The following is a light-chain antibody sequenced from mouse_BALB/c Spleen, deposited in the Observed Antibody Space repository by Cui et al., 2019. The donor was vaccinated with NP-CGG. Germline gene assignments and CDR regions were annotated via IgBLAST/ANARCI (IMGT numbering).Light chain of an antibody. CDR3: ALWYSNHWV. CDR2: GTH. V-gene: IGLV1*01. J-gene: IGLJ1*01. Sequence: QAVVTQESALTTSPGETVTLTCRSSTGAVTTSNYANWVQEKPDHLFTGLIGGTHNRAPGVPARFSGSLIGDKAAFTITGAQTEDEAIYFCALWYSNHWVFGGGTKLTVL. CDR1: TGAVTTSNY.